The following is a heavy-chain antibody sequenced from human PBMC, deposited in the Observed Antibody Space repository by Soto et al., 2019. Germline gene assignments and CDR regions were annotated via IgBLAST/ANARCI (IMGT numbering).Heavy chain of an antibody. J-gene: IGHJ6*02. CDR3: AREKYYYDSSGYPMSNYYYGMDV. D-gene: IGHD3-22*01. Sequence: GGSLRLSCAASGFTFSSYWMSWVRQAPGKGLEWVANIKQDGSEKYYVDSVKGRFNISRNNAKNSLYLQMNSLRAEDTAVYYCAREKYYYDSSGYPMSNYYYGMDVWGQGTTVTVSS. CDR1: GFTFSSYW. CDR2: IKQDGSEK. V-gene: IGHV3-7*01.